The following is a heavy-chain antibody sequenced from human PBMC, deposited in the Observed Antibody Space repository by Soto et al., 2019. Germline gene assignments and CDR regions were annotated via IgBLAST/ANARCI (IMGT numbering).Heavy chain of an antibody. D-gene: IGHD3-10*01. V-gene: IGHV4-34*01. CDR3: AREGRQKASDY. J-gene: IGHJ4*02. CDR2: INHSGST. Sequence: SETLSLTCAVYGGSFSGYYWTWIRQPPGTGQEKIGEINHSGSTNYNPSLKSRVTISVDTSKNQFSLKLTSVTAADTAVYYCAREGRQKASDYWGQGIRVTVAS. CDR1: GGSFSGYY.